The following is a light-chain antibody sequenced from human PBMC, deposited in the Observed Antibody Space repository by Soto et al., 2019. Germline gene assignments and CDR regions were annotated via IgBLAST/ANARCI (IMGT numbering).Light chain of an antibody. J-gene: IGKJ1*01. CDR1: QSVSSSS. Sequence: IILTLSLDTLSLLPGVIATLSCSASQSVSSSSLACYQQKPGQSSRLLIYGTSSRATAIPDRFSGSGSGTDFTLTISRLEPEDFAVYYCQQYGSSSWTFGQGTKV. V-gene: IGKV3-20*01. CDR3: QQYGSSSWT. CDR2: GTS.